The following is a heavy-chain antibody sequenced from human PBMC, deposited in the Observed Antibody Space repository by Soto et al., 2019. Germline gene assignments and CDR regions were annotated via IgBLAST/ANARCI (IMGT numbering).Heavy chain of an antibody. Sequence: SETLSLTCAVYGGSFSGYYWSWIRQPPGKGLEWIGEINHSGSTNYNPSLKSRVTISVDTSKNQFSLKLSSVTAADTAVYYCAREDIVVVPAAVYYYGMDVWGQGTTVT. CDR3: AREDIVVVPAAVYYYGMDV. V-gene: IGHV4-34*01. D-gene: IGHD2-2*01. J-gene: IGHJ6*02. CDR1: GGSFSGYY. CDR2: INHSGST.